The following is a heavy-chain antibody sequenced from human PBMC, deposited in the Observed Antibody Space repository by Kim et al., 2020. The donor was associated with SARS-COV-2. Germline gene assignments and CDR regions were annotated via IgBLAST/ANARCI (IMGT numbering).Heavy chain of an antibody. CDR3: ARHSAGHYYDSSGYYENYFDY. J-gene: IGHJ4*02. CDR2: IIPIFGTA. D-gene: IGHD3-22*01. CDR1: GGTFSSYA. Sequence: SVKVSCKASGGTFSSYAVSWVRQAPGQGLEWMGGIIPIFGTANYAQKFQGRVTITADESTSTAYMELSSLRSEDTAVYYCARHSAGHYYDSSGYYENYFDYWGQGTLVTVSS. V-gene: IGHV1-69*13.